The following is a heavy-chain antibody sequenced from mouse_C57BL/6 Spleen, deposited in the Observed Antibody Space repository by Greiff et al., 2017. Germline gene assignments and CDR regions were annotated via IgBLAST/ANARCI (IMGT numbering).Heavy chain of an antibody. CDR2: IDPSDSYT. Sequence: QVQLQQPGAELVKPGASVKLSCKASGYTFTSYWMQWVKQRPGQGLEWIGEIDPSDSYTNYNQKFKGKATLTVDPSSSTAYMQLSSLTSEDSAVYYCARPSGSSYRWFAYWGQGTLVTVSA. J-gene: IGHJ3*01. CDR1: GYTFTSYW. V-gene: IGHV1-50*01. D-gene: IGHD1-1*01. CDR3: ARPSGSSYRWFAY.